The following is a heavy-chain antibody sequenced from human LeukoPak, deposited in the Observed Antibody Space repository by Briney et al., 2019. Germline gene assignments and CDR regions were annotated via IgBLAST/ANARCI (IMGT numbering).Heavy chain of an antibody. Sequence: SETLSLTCTVSGGSISSSSYYWGWIRQPPGKGLEWIGSIYYSGSTYYNPSLKSRVTISVDTSKNQFSLKLSSVTAADTAVYYCARGWRWIRKPNAFDIWGQGTMVTVSS. CDR2: IYYSGST. J-gene: IGHJ3*02. D-gene: IGHD5-18*01. CDR1: GGSISSSSYY. CDR3: ARGWRWIRKPNAFDI. V-gene: IGHV4-39*01.